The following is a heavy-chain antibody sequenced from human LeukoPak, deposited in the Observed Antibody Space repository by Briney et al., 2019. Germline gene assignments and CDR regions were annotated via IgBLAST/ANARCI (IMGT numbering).Heavy chain of an antibody. CDR1: GGSFSGYY. J-gene: IGHJ4*02. V-gene: IGHV4-34*01. D-gene: IGHD5-18*01. Sequence: PSETLSLTCAVYGGSFSGYYWSWIRQPPGKGLEWIGEINHSGSTNYNPSLKSRVTISVGKSKNQFSLKLSSVTAADTAVYYCARGGYGYGEFDYWGQGTLVTVSS. CDR3: ARGGYGYGEFDY. CDR2: INHSGST.